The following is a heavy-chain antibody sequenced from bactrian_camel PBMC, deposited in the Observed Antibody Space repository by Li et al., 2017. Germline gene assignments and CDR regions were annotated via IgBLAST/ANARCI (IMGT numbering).Heavy chain of an antibody. CDR2: IDSAGNS. Sequence: QLVESGGGSVQTGGSLRLSCVVSGYFYSSYCMAWFRLAPGKGREEVASIDSAGNSIYVDSVQGRFTISKDNPKNTVYLQMSSLKPEDTAMYYCATKGGFWHCHVRADFGYWGQGTQVTVS. J-gene: IGHJ6*01. V-gene: IGHV3S10*01. CDR1: GYFYSSYC. D-gene: IGHD7*01. CDR3: ATKGGFWHCHVRADFGY.